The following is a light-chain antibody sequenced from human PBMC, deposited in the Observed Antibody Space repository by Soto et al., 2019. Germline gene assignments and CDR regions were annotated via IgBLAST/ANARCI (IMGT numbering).Light chain of an antibody. CDR2: EVS. Sequence: QSALTQPPSASGSPGQSVTISCTGTSSDVGGYNYVSWYQQHPGKAPKLMIYEVSKRPSGVPDRFSGSKSGNTASLTVSGLQAEDEADYYCSSYAGSTVFGTGTTVTV. CDR1: SSDVGGYNY. V-gene: IGLV2-8*01. CDR3: SSYAGSTV. J-gene: IGLJ1*01.